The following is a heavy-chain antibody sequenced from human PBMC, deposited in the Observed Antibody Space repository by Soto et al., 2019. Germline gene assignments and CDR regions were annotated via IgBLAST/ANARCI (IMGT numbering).Heavy chain of an antibody. D-gene: IGHD3-9*01. CDR1: GFTFSSYA. Sequence: GGSLRLSCAASGFTFSSYAMSWVRQAPGKGLEWVSAISGSGGSTYYADSVKGRFTISRDNSKNTLYLQMNSLRAEDTAVYYCAKDPPYDILTGTGGFDPWGQGTLVNASS. V-gene: IGHV3-23*01. J-gene: IGHJ5*02. CDR2: ISGSGGST. CDR3: AKDPPYDILTGTGGFDP.